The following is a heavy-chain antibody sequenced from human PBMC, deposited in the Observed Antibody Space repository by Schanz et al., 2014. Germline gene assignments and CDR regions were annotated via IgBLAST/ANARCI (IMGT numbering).Heavy chain of an antibody. CDR3: ARGIGGYGANNYFDY. V-gene: IGHV1-3*04. Sequence: QVHLVQSGAEAKRPGASVKVSCKASEYSFTSYSMHRVRQAPGQRLEWLGWISTGSGDTKYSQNFQGRVTITRDTSASTAYMELSSLRSEDTAVYSCARGIGGYGANNYFDYWGQGTQVTVSS. CDR1: EYSFTSYS. D-gene: IGHD5-12*01. J-gene: IGHJ4*02. CDR2: ISTGSGDT.